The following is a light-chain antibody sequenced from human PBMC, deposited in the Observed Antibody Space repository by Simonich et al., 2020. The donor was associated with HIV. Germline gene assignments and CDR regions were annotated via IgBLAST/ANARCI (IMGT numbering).Light chain of an antibody. V-gene: IGKV1-5*03. CDR3: QQYNNYPKT. CDR1: QRISDW. CDR2: EAS. J-gene: IGKJ1*01. Sequence: DIQMTQSPSTLSASVGDTVTITCRASQRISDWLAWYQQKPGKAPKLLVSEASSLESGVPSRFSGSGSGTEFTLTISSLQSDDFATYYCQQYNNYPKTFGQGTKVEIK.